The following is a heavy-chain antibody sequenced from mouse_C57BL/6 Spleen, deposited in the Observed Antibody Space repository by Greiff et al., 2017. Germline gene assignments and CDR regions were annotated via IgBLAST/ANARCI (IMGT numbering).Heavy chain of an antibody. Sequence: EEQLVESGGGLVKPGGSLKLSCAASGFTFSSYAMSWVRQTPEKRLEWVATISDGGSYTYYPDNVKGRFTISRNNAKNNLYLQMSHLKSEDTAMXYWARSTTVVSYWYFDVWGTGTTVTVSS. J-gene: IGHJ1*03. CDR3: ARSTTVVSYWYFDV. CDR2: ISDGGSYT. D-gene: IGHD1-1*01. V-gene: IGHV5-4*01. CDR1: GFTFSSYA.